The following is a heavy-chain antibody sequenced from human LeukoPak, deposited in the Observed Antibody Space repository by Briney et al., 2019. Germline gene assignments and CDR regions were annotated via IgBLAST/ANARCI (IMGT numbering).Heavy chain of an antibody. D-gene: IGHD6-13*01. J-gene: IGHJ6*02. CDR3: ARGVVAAAGTYYYYYGMDV. Sequence: GGSLRLSCAASGFTFSSYSMNWVRQAPGKGLEWVSSISCSSSYIYYADSVKGRFTISRDNAKNSLYLQMNSLRAEDTAVYYCARGVVAAAGTYYYYYGMDVWGQGTTVTVSS. V-gene: IGHV3-21*01. CDR1: GFTFSSYS. CDR2: ISCSSSYI.